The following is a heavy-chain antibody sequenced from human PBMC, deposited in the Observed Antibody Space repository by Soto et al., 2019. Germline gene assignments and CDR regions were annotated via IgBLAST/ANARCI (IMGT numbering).Heavy chain of an antibody. D-gene: IGHD6-13*01. Sequence: SQTISLTCAISGDSVSSNSAAWNWIRQSPSRGLEWLGRTYYRSKWYNDYAVSVKSRITINPDTSKNQFSLQLNSVTPEDTAVYSWARDKLYRSSWYRYGTDVWGQGNTVTVSS. V-gene: IGHV6-1*01. CDR2: TYYRSKWYN. CDR3: ARDKLYRSSWYRYGTDV. CDR1: GDSVSSNSAA. J-gene: IGHJ6*02.